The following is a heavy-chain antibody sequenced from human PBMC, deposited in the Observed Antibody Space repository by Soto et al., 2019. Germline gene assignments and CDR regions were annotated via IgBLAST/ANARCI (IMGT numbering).Heavy chain of an antibody. CDR3: ARGNVVAIDY. D-gene: IGHD2-21*01. J-gene: IGHJ4*02. CDR2: IYHSGST. Sequence: SETLSLTCAVSGGSISSGGYSWSLIRQPPGKGLEWIGYIYHSGSTYYNPSLKSRVTISVDRSKNQFSLKLSSVTAADTAVYYCARGNVVAIDYWGQGTLVTVSS. V-gene: IGHV4-30-2*01. CDR1: GGSISSGGYS.